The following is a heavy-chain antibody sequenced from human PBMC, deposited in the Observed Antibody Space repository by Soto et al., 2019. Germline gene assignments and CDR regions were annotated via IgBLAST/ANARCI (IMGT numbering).Heavy chain of an antibody. J-gene: IGHJ4*02. CDR3: ARDRGRNSIAVAGSGDY. D-gene: IGHD6-19*01. Sequence: QVQLVESGGGVVQPGRSLRLSCAASGFTFSSYGMHWVRQAPGKGLEWVAVIWYDGSNKYYADSVKGRFTISRDNSKNTLYLQMNSLRAEDTAVYYCARDRGRNSIAVAGSGDYWGQGTLVTVSS. V-gene: IGHV3-33*01. CDR2: IWYDGSNK. CDR1: GFTFSSYG.